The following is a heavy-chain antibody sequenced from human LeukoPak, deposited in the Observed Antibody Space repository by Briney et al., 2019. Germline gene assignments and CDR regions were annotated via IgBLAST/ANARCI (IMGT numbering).Heavy chain of an antibody. CDR2: IYHSGST. D-gene: IGHD6-13*01. CDR3: AVSAAALFDP. J-gene: IGHJ5*02. CDR1: GYSISSGYY. V-gene: IGHV4-38-2*02. Sequence: SETLSLTCTVSGYSISSGYYWGWIRQPPGKGLEWIGSIYHSGSTYYNPSLKSRVTISVDTSKNQFSLKLNSVTAADTAVYYCAVSAAALFDPWGQGTLVTVSS.